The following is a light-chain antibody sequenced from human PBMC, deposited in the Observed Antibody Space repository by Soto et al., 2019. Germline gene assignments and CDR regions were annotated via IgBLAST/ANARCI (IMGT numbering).Light chain of an antibody. V-gene: IGKV1-5*03. CDR1: QTIDTL. Sequence: DIQMTQSPSTLSASVGDRVTITCRASQTIDTLLAWYQQKPGKAPNLLIYKASFLESGVPSRFSGSGSGTEFTLTISSLQPDDFATYYCQHRRTFGRGTKVEVK. CDR2: KAS. CDR3: QHRRT. J-gene: IGKJ1*01.